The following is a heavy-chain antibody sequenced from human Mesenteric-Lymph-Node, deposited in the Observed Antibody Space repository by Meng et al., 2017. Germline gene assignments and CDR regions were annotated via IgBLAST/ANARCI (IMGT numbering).Heavy chain of an antibody. V-gene: IGHV3-74*01. CDR3: ARNYDGGVDY. Sequence: EVRLVESGGGLVQPGGSLRLSCAASGFTFSSYVMYWVRQAPGKGLEWASRINNDGRSTGYADSVKGRFTISRENAKNTLYLQMNSLRAEDTAVYYCARNYDGGVDYWGQGTLVTVSS. CDR2: INNDGRST. D-gene: IGHD4-23*01. CDR1: GFTFSSYV. J-gene: IGHJ4*02.